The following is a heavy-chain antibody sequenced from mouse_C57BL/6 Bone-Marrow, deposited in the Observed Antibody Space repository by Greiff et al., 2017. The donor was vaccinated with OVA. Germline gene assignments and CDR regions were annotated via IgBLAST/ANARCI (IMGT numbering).Heavy chain of an antibody. J-gene: IGHJ2*01. V-gene: IGHV1-82*01. Sequence: QVQLQQSGPELVKPGASVKISCKASGYAFSSSWMNWVKQRPGKGLEWIGRIYPGDGDTNYNGKFKGKATLTADKSSSTAYMQLSSLTSEDSAVYFCARERTGTRDYWGQGTTLTVSS. CDR1: GYAFSSSW. CDR3: ARERTGTRDY. D-gene: IGHD4-1*01. CDR2: IYPGDGDT.